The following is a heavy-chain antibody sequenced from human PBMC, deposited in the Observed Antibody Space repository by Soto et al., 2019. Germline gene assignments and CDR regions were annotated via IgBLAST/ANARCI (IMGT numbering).Heavy chain of an antibody. CDR2: IYHGGRT. CDR3: ARVGPWVPYYYDSSPYTFENWFDP. Sequence: SEPLSLTCAVSGYSISTGYYCGWLRQSPGEGLEWIGSIYHGGRTFYNPSLNSRVTLSIDMTNNLVSLILNSVTAADTAVYYCARVGPWVPYYYDSSPYTFENWFDPWGQGTLVTVSS. V-gene: IGHV4-38-2*01. D-gene: IGHD3-22*01. J-gene: IGHJ5*02. CDR1: GYSISTGYY.